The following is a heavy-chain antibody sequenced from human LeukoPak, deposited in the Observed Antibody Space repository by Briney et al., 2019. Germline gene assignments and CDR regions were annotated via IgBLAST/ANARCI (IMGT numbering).Heavy chain of an antibody. CDR2: IYYSGST. Sequence: PSENLSLNCTVSGGSISSYYWSWIRQPPGKGLEGIGYIYYSGSTNYNPSLKSRVTISVDTSKNQFSLKLSSVTAADTAVYYCARDYYGSGSYADWGQGTLVTVSS. J-gene: IGHJ4*02. V-gene: IGHV4-59*01. D-gene: IGHD3-10*01. CDR1: GGSISSYY. CDR3: ARDYYGSGSYAD.